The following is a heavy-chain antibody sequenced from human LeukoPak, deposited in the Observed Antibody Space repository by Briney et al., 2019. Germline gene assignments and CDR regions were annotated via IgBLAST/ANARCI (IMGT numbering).Heavy chain of an antibody. CDR1: GFTFSSYA. D-gene: IGHD3-3*01. J-gene: IGHJ6*03. Sequence: GGSLRLSCAASGFTFSSYAMSWVRQAPGKGLEWVSAISGSGGSTYYADSVKGRFTISRDNSKNTLYLQMNSLRAEDTAVYYCAREGYDFWSGYYIGYYYMDVWGKGTTVTVSS. CDR3: AREGYDFWSGYYIGYYYMDV. V-gene: IGHV3-23*01. CDR2: ISGSGGST.